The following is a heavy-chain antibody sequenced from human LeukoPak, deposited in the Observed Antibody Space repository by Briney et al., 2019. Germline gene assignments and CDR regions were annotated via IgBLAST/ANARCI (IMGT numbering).Heavy chain of an antibody. CDR3: ARDLEEYCSGGSCSLFDY. J-gene: IGHJ4*02. V-gene: IGHV3-23*01. CDR1: GFSFSSYA. Sequence: PGGSLRLSCAASGFSFSSYAMSWVRQAPGKGLEWVSGISGSSGSTYYADSVKGRFTISRDNSKNTLYLQMNSLRAEDTAVYYCARDLEEYCSGGSCSLFDYWGQGTLVTVSS. D-gene: IGHD2-15*01. CDR2: ISGSSGST.